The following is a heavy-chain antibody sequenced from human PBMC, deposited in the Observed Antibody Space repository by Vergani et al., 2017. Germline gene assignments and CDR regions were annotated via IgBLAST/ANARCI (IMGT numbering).Heavy chain of an antibody. CDR2: IIPIFGTA. V-gene: IGHV1-69*05. D-gene: IGHD4-17*01. Sequence: QVQLVQSGAEVKKPGSSVKVSCKASGGTFSSYAISWVRQAPGQGLEWMGGIIPIFGTANYAQKFQGRVTITSDESTSTAYMELSSLRSEDTAVYYCASPKVGTVTKLDYYYYDMDVWGKGTTVTVSS. CDR3: ASPKVGTVTKLDYYYYDMDV. CDR1: GGTFSSYA. J-gene: IGHJ6*03.